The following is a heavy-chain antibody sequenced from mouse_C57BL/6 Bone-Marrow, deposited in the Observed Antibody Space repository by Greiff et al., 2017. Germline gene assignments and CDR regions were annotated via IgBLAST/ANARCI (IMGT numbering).Heavy chain of an antibody. CDR3: ARSDYGSSYPSDY. D-gene: IGHD1-1*01. Sequence: QVQLQQPGAELVMPGASVKLSCKASGYTFTSYWMHWVKQRPGQGLEWIGEIDPSDSYTNYNQKFKGKSTLTVDKSSSTAYMQLSSLTSEDSAVYYCARSDYGSSYPSDYWGQGTTLTVSS. CDR1: GYTFTSYW. CDR2: IDPSDSYT. V-gene: IGHV1-69*01. J-gene: IGHJ2*01.